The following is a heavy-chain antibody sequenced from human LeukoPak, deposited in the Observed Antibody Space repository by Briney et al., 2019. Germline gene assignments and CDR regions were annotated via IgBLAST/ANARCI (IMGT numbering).Heavy chain of an antibody. D-gene: IGHD3-10*01. V-gene: IGHV4-31*03. J-gene: IGHJ5*02. CDR3: ARARGLWFGELLYLDWFDP. CDR2: IYYSGST. CDR1: GGSISSGGYY. Sequence: KPSETLSLTCTVSGGSISSGGYYWSWIRQHPGKGLEWIGYIYYSGSTYYNPSLKSRVTISVDTSKNQFSLKLSSVTAADTAVYYCARARGLWFGELLYLDWFDPWGQGTLVTVSS.